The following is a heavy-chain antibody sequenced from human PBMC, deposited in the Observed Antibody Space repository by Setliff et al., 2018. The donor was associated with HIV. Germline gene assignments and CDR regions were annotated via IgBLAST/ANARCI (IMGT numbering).Heavy chain of an antibody. CDR1: GGSVGSRDYY. D-gene: IGHD4-17*01. V-gene: IGHV4-39*07. Sequence: PSETLSLTCAVSGGSVGSRDYYWGWIRQPPGKGLGWIGNILYGGTTYYTPSLKSRVSISVDTSKNQFSLKLSSVTAADTAVYYCARGDYDYYYYYMDVWGKGTTVTVSS. CDR2: ILYGGTT. J-gene: IGHJ6*03. CDR3: ARGDYDYYYYYMDV.